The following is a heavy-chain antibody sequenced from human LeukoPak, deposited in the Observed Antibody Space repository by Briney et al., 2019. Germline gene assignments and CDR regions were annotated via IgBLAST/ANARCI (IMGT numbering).Heavy chain of an antibody. D-gene: IGHD1-14*01. Sequence: SETLSLTCAVYGGSFSGYYWSWIRQPPGKGLEWIGEINHSGSTNYNPSLKSRVTISVDTSKNQFSLKLSPVTAADTAVYYCARGRFRSPNWFDPWGQGTLVTVSS. J-gene: IGHJ5*02. V-gene: IGHV4-34*01. CDR3: ARGRFRSPNWFDP. CDR1: GGSFSGYY. CDR2: INHSGST.